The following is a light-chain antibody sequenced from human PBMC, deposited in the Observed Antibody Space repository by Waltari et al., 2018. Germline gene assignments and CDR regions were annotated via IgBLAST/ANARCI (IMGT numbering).Light chain of an antibody. Sequence: QTVVTQEPSFSVSPGGTVTLTCGLTSGYVSTSSYPSWYQQTPGQAPRTLIYSTNTRSSGVPDRFSGSILGNKAALTITGAQADDESDYYCVLFMGSGISVFGGGTKLTVL. J-gene: IGLJ3*02. V-gene: IGLV8-61*01. CDR1: SGYVSTSSY. CDR3: VLFMGSGISV. CDR2: STN.